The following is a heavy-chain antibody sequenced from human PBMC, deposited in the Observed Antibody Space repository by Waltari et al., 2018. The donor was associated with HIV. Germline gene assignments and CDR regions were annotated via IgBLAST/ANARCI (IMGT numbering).Heavy chain of an antibody. CDR2: IYYSGST. D-gene: IGHD3-16*02. V-gene: IGHV4-59*01. Sequence: QVQLQESGPGLVKPSETLSLTCTVSGGSISSYYWSWIRQPPGKGLEWIGYIYYSGSTNYNPSLKSRVTISGDTSKNQFSLKLSSVTAADTAVYYCACGYDYVWGSYRRGWFDPWGQGTLVTVSS. CDR3: ACGYDYVWGSYRRGWFDP. J-gene: IGHJ5*02. CDR1: GGSISSYY.